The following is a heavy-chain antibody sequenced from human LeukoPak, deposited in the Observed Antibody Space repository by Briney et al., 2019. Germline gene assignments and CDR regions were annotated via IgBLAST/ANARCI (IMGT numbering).Heavy chain of an antibody. D-gene: IGHD1-26*01. J-gene: IGHJ4*02. CDR2: INQDASTT. CDR1: GFTLRNTW. V-gene: IGHV3-7*01. CDR3: ARGQSGNLDY. Sequence: GGSLRLSCVASGFTLRNTWMAWVRQAPGKWLEWVATINQDASTTNYMDSVKGRFTISTHTATNSLYLQMNSVMAEDTAVYFCARGQSGNLDYWGQGTLVTVSA.